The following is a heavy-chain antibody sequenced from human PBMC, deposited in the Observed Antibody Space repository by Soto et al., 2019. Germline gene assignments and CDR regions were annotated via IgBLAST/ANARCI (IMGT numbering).Heavy chain of an antibody. V-gene: IGHV4-59*01. D-gene: IGHD3-9*01. Sequence: SETLSLTCTVSGGSISSYYWSWIRQPPGKGLEWIGYIYYSGSTNYNPSLKSRVTISVDTSKNQFSLKLSSVTAADTAVYYCARWYDILTGYDYWGQGTLVTVS. CDR3: ARWYDILTGYDY. J-gene: IGHJ4*02. CDR1: GGSISSYY. CDR2: IYYSGST.